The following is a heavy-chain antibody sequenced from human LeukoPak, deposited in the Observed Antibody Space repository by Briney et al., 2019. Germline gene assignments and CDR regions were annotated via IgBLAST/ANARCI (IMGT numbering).Heavy chain of an antibody. J-gene: IGHJ6*02. V-gene: IGHV1-69*13. CDR2: IIPIFGTA. CDR3: ARDLVTATDYVYYYYGMDV. Sequence: SVKVSCKASGYTFTSYGISWVRQAPGQGLEWMGGIIPIFGTANYAQKFQGRVTITADESTSTAYMELSSLRSEDTAVYYCARDLVTATDYVYYYYGMDVWGQGTTVTVSS. D-gene: IGHD2-21*02. CDR1: GYTFTSYG.